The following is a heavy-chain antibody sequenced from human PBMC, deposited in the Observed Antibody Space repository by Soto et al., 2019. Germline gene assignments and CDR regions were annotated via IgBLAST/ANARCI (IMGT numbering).Heavy chain of an antibody. CDR3: ARGTVTPPGGY. CDR1: GYTFSGFY. V-gene: IGHV1-2*02. CDR2: INPNSGGT. D-gene: IGHD4-17*01. J-gene: IGHJ4*02. Sequence: ASVKVSCKASGYTFSGFYMHWVRQAPGQGLEWMGWINPNSGGTKSAEKFQGRVTMTRDTSISTAYMELSRLTSDDTAVYYCARGTVTPPGGYWGQGTLVTVSS.